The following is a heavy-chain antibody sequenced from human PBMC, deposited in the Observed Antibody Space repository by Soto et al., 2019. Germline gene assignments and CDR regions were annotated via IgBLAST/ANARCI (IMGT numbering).Heavy chain of an antibody. CDR2: MNPNSGNT. V-gene: IGHV1-8*01. CDR1: GYTFTSYD. CDR3: ARATEYTGYAPDY. D-gene: IGHD5-12*01. Sequence: ASVKVSCKASGYTFTSYDINWVRQATGQGLEWMGWMNPNSGNTGYAQKFQGRVTMTRNTSISTAYMELSSLRSEDTAVYYCARATEYTGYAPDYWGQGPLVTVSS. J-gene: IGHJ4*02.